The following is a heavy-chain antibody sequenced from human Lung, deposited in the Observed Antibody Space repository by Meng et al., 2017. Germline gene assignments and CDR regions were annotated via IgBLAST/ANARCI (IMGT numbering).Heavy chain of an antibody. Sequence: EVQLVESGGGLVKPGGSLRLSCAASGLTLSDYSMNWVRRAPGKGLEWVSSISESGNYRYYADSVKGRFTVTRDNVKNSLYLQMNSLRAEDTAVYYCARGDGSGSLFENWGQGTLVTVSS. CDR2: ISESGNYR. CDR1: GLTLSDYS. V-gene: IGHV3-21*01. CDR3: ARGDGSGSLFEN. D-gene: IGHD3-10*01. J-gene: IGHJ4*02.